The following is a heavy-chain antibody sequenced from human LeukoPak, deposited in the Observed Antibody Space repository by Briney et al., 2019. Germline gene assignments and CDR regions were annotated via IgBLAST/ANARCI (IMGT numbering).Heavy chain of an antibody. CDR1: GFTFDDYA. CDR3: TTVLGVTGAFDI. D-gene: IGHD2-8*01. CDR2: IKSKTDGGTT. Sequence: PGRSLRLSCAASGFTFDDYAMHWVRQAPGKGLEWVGRIKSKTDGGTTDYAAPVKGRFTISRDDSKNTLYLQMNSLKTEDTAVYYCTTVLGVTGAFDIWGQGTMVTVSS. J-gene: IGHJ3*02. V-gene: IGHV3-15*01.